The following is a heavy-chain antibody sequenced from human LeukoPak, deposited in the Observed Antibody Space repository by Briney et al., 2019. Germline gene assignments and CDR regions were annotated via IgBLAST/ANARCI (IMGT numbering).Heavy chain of an antibody. D-gene: IGHD3-9*01. V-gene: IGHV4-59*08. CDR2: VHYTGYT. CDR1: GDSISSKY. CDR3: ARLMPMVLTGQLYFYHPLDV. J-gene: IGHJ6*04. Sequence: PSETLSLTCTVSGDSISSKYWTWVRQPPGKGLEYIGYVHYTGYTDYNPSLESRLTISIDTSRNQFSLKLSSVTAADTAVYYCARLMPMVLTGQLYFYHPLDVWGKGTTVTVSS.